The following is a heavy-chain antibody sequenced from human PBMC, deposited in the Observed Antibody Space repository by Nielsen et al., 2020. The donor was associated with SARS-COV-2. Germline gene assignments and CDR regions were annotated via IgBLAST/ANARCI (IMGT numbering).Heavy chain of an antibody. CDR1: GFSLSTSGMC. V-gene: IGHV2-70*11. J-gene: IGHJ6*02. CDR3: ARIKSGWPDYYYYGMDV. CDR2: IDWDDDK. D-gene: IGHD6-19*01. Sequence: SGPTLVKPTQTLTLTCTFSGFSLSTSGMCVSWIRQPPGKALEWLARIDWDDDKYYSTSLKTRLTISKDTSKNQVVLTMTNMDPVDTATYYCARIKSGWPDYYYYGMDVWGQGTTVTVSS.